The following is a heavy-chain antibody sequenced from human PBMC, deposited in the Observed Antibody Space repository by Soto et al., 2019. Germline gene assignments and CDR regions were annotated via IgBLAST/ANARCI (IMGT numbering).Heavy chain of an antibody. V-gene: IGHV2-5*01. D-gene: IGHD3-16*01. CDR2: IYWNDDK. CDR1: GFSLSTSGVG. CDR3: ARKRNYWSPGRLDWFHP. Sequence: PTQTLTLTCTFSGFSLSTSGVGVGWIRQPPGKALEWLALIYWNDDKRYSPSLKSRLTITKDTSKNQVVLTMTNMDPVDTATYYCARKRNYWSPGRLDWFHPWGQGTLVTVSS. J-gene: IGHJ5*02.